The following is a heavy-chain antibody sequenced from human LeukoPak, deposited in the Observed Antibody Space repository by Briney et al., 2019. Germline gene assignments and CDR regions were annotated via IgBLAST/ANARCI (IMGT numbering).Heavy chain of an antibody. D-gene: IGHD6-19*01. J-gene: IGHJ1*01. Sequence: YADPVKGRFIISRDNSKNTLYLQMDNLRAEDTAVYYCVKERDRGVDVADDVDLWGQGTLVTVSS. CDR3: VKERDRGVDVADDVDL. V-gene: IGHV3-23*01.